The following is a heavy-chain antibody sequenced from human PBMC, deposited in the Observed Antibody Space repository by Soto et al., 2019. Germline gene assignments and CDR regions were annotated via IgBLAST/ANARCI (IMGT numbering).Heavy chain of an antibody. J-gene: IGHJ4*02. CDR1: GYAFTTYG. V-gene: IGHV1-18*01. Sequence: QVHLVQSGAEVKKPGASVKVSCKGSGYAFTTYGITWVRQAPGQGLEWMGWISAHNGNTNYAPKRQGRVTVTRDTSTSTAYMELRSLISDDTAVYYCARGRYGDYWGQGALVTVSS. D-gene: IGHD1-1*01. CDR2: ISAHNGNT. CDR3: ARGRYGDY.